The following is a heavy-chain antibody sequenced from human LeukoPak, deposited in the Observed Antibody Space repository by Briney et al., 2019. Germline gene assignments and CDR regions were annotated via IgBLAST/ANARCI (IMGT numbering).Heavy chain of an antibody. J-gene: IGHJ3*02. CDR1: GFTFSSYS. CDR3: ARAGGSSDAFDI. CDR2: ISSSSSYI. Sequence: GGSLRLSCAASGFTFSSYSMNWVRQAPGKGLEWVSSISSSSSYIYYADSVKGRFTISRDNAKNSLYLQMNSMRAEDTAVYYCARAGGSSDAFDIWGQGTMVTVSS. D-gene: IGHD6-6*01. V-gene: IGHV3-21*01.